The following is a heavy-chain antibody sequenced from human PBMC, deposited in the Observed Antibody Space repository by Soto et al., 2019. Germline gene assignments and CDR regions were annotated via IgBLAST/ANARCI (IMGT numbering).Heavy chain of an antibody. V-gene: IGHV1-69*13. Sequence: SVKVSCKASGGTFSSYAISWVRQAPGQGLEWMGGIIPIFGTANYAQKFQGRVTITADESTSTAYMELSSLRSEDTAVYYCARDYDFWRGYYRAPDYYYGMDVWGQGTTVTVSS. J-gene: IGHJ6*02. CDR3: ARDYDFWRGYYRAPDYYYGMDV. CDR1: GGTFSSYA. D-gene: IGHD3-3*01. CDR2: IIPIFGTA.